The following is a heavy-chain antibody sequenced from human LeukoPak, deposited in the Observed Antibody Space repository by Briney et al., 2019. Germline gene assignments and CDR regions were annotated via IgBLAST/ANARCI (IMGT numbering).Heavy chain of an antibody. CDR3: ARDLTDIVVVVAATGPGGFDP. Sequence: GGSLRLSGAASGFTFSSYSMNWVRQAPGKGLEWVSSISSSSSYIYYADSVKGRFTISRDNAKNSLYLQMNSLRAEDTAVYYCARDLTDIVVVVAATGPGGFDPWGQGTLVTVSS. D-gene: IGHD2-15*01. CDR1: GFTFSSYS. CDR2: ISSSSSYI. J-gene: IGHJ5*02. V-gene: IGHV3-21*01.